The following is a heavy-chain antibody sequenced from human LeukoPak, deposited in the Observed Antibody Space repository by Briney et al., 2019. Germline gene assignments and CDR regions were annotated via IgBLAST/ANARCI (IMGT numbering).Heavy chain of an antibody. CDR1: GGSFSGYY. J-gene: IGHJ6*03. V-gene: IGHV4-34*01. CDR2: INHSGST. Sequence: PSETLSLTCAVYGGSFSGYYWSWIRQPPGKGLEWIGEINHSGSTNHNPSLKSRVTISVDTSKNQFSLKLSSVTAADTAVYYCAGTYDYGDYYYYYYMDVWGKGTTVTISS. D-gene: IGHD4-17*01. CDR3: AGTYDYGDYYYYYYMDV.